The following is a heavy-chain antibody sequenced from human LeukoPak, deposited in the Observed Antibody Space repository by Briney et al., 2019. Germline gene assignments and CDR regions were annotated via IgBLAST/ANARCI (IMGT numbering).Heavy chain of an antibody. J-gene: IGHJ4*02. CDR1: GFTFSSYW. D-gene: IGHD3-16*01. CDR2: IKQDGSQK. Sequence: GGSLRLSCAASGFTFSSYWMTWVRQAPGKGLEWVANIKQDGSQKFFVDAVKGRFTISRDNAKNSLFLQMDRLRAEDTAVYYCARLYGNSYDYPSDYWGQGTLVTVSS. CDR3: ARLYGNSYDYPSDY. V-gene: IGHV3-7*01.